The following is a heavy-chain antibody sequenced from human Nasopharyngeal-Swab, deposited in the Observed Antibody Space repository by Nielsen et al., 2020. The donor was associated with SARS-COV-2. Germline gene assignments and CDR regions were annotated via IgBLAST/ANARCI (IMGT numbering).Heavy chain of an antibody. CDR2: ASSDGRNQ. CDR1: GFSFSSYA. Sequence: GESLKISCAASGFSFSSYAKHWVRQAPGKGVEWVAVASSDGRNQYYADSVKGRFTVSRDNSKNTLYLQMNSLRAEDTAVYYCARRALQDYYFDYWGQGTLVTVSS. V-gene: IGHV3-30*04. CDR3: ARRALQDYYFDY. J-gene: IGHJ4*02.